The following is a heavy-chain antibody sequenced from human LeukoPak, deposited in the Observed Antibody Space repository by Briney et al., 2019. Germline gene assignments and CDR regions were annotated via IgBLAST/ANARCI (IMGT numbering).Heavy chain of an antibody. CDR3: ARDRVSDYYYDYYMDV. D-gene: IGHD6-13*01. Sequence: SETLSLTCTVSGGSISSHYWSWIRQPPGKGLEWIGYIYYSGSTNYNPSIESRVTISVDTSKNQFSLKLSSVTAADTAVYYCARDRVSDYYYDYYMDVWGKGTTVTVSS. CDR1: GGSISSHY. CDR2: IYYSGST. J-gene: IGHJ6*03. V-gene: IGHV4-59*11.